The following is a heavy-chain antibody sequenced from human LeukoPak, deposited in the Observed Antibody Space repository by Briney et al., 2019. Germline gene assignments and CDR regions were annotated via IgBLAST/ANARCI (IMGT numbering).Heavy chain of an antibody. D-gene: IGHD3-3*01. CDR3: ARFPGTYYLDV. V-gene: IGHV3-23*01. CDR1: GFTFSSYA. J-gene: IGHJ6*03. CDR2: ISNSDGST. Sequence: PGGSLRLSCAASGFTFSSYAMSWVRQAPGKGLEWVSTISNSDGSTYYADSVKGRFTISRDNSENTLYLQMNSLRAEDTAVYYCARFPGTYYLDVWGKGTTVTVSS.